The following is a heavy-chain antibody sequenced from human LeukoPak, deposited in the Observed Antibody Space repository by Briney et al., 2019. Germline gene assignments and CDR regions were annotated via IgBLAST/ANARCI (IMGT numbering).Heavy chain of an antibody. Sequence: PGGSLRLSCAASGFTVDSNYLSWVRQAPGKGLEWVSTIYTGGNTYYAASVKGRFTISGDFSKNTVFLHTNSLRAEDTAMYYCARGDDSGYYDYFDYWGQGALVTVSS. D-gene: IGHD3-22*01. CDR3: ARGDDSGYYDYFDY. CDR1: GFTVDSNY. V-gene: IGHV3-53*01. J-gene: IGHJ4*02. CDR2: IYTGGNT.